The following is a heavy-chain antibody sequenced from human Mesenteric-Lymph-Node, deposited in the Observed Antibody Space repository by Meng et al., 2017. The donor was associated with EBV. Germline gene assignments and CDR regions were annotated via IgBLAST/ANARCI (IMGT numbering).Heavy chain of an antibody. V-gene: IGHV4-34*02. CDR3: ARGGLQSSGWYKERPH. D-gene: IGHD6-19*01. Sequence: PLQRWGGVLLKPSEPLSLTCAAFRESFTPYFWSWIRQPPGKGLEWIGEISHGGSINYNPSLKSRLTISVDTSNNLFSLNINSVTVADTAVYYCARGGLQSSGWYKERPHWGQGALVTVSS. J-gene: IGHJ4*02. CDR1: RESFTPYF. CDR2: ISHGGSI.